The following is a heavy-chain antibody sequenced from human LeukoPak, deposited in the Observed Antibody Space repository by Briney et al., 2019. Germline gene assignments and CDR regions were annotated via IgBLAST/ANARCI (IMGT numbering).Heavy chain of an antibody. D-gene: IGHD6-19*01. CDR3: AKSSSGWSYFDY. J-gene: IGHJ4*02. Sequence: GRSLRLSCAASGFTFSSYGMHWVRQAPGKGLEWVAVISYDGSNKYYADSVKGRFTISRDSTKNTLYLQMNSLRAEDTAVYYCAKSSSGWSYFDYWGQGTLVTV. V-gene: IGHV3-30*18. CDR2: ISYDGSNK. CDR1: GFTFSSYG.